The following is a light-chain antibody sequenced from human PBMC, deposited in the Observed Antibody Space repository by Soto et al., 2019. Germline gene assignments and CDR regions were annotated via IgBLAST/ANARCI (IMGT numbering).Light chain of an antibody. CDR3: QQYGRSPPWP. CDR1: QSVSSSY. Sequence: EIVLTQSPGTLSLSPGERATLSCRASQSVSSSYLAWYQQKPGQAPRLLIYGASSRATGIPDRFSGSGSGTDFTLTISRLEPEDFAVYYCQQYGRSPPWPFGPEPKVDIK. V-gene: IGKV3-20*01. CDR2: GAS. J-gene: IGKJ1*01.